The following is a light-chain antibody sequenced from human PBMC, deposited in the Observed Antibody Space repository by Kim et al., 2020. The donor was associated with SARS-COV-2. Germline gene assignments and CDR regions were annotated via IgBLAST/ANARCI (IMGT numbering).Light chain of an antibody. CDR2: GKN. CDR3: NSRDSSLYV. J-gene: IGLJ1*01. Sequence: SELTQDPAVSVALGQTVRITCQGDSLRSYYASWYQQKPGQAPVLVIYGKNNRPSGIPDRFSGSSSGNTASLTITGAQAEDEADYYCNSRDSSLYVFGTGTKVTVL. V-gene: IGLV3-19*01. CDR1: SLRSYY.